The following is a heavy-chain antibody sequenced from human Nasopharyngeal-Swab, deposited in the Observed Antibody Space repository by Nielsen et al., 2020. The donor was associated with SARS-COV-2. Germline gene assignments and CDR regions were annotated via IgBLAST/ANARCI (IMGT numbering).Heavy chain of an antibody. CDR1: GYTFTGYY. J-gene: IGHJ4*02. Sequence: ASVKVFCKASGYTFTGYYMHWVRQAPGQGLEWMGWINPNSGGTNYAQKFQGRVTMTRDTSISTAYMELSRLRSDDTAVYYCARVRADRYSSSWDFDYWGQGTLVTVSS. D-gene: IGHD6-13*01. V-gene: IGHV1-2*02. CDR3: ARVRADRYSSSWDFDY. CDR2: INPNSGGT.